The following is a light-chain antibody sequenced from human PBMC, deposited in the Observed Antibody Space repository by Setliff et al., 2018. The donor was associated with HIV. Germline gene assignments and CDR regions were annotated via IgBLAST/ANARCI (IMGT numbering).Light chain of an antibody. V-gene: IGLV2-23*02. Sequence: QSALAQPASVSGSLGQSITISCTGTSSDVGSYNLVSWYQQHPGKAPKLMIYEVSKRPSGVSNRFSGSKSGNTASLRISGLQAEDEADYYCCSYAGSVVFGGGTKVTVL. CDR3: CSYAGSVV. CDR1: SSDVGSYNL. J-gene: IGLJ2*01. CDR2: EVS.